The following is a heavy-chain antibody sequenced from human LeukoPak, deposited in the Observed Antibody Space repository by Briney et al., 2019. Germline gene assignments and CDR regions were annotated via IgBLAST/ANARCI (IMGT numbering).Heavy chain of an antibody. CDR2: INHSGST. D-gene: IGHD5-18*01. Sequence: PSETLSLTCAVYGGSFSGYYWSWIRQPPGKGLEWIGEINHSGSTNYNPSLKSRVTISVDTSKNQFSLKLSSVTAADTAVYYCARVPSAHTAHYYYYYMDVWGKGTTVTVSS. J-gene: IGHJ6*03. CDR1: GGSFSGYY. CDR3: ARVPSAHTAHYYYYYMDV. V-gene: IGHV4-34*01.